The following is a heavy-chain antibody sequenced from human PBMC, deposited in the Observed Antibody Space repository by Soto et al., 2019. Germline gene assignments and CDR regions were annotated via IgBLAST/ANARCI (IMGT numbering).Heavy chain of an antibody. CDR2: MNPNSGNT. D-gene: IGHD6-6*01. J-gene: IGHJ4*02. CDR1: GYSFTSHY. V-gene: IGHV1-8*02. Sequence: ASVKVSCKAIGYSFTSHYMHWVRQSPGQGLEWMGWMNPNSGNTGYAQKFQGRVTMTRNTSISTAYMELRSLRSDDTAVYYCARDRLHRSSSITFDYWGQGALVTVSS. CDR3: ARDRLHRSSSITFDY.